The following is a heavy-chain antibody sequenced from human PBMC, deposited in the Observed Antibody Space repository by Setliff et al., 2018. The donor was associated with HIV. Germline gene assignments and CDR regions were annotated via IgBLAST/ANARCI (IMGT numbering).Heavy chain of an antibody. CDR2: IHYSGNT. CDR1: GGSISSGGYY. D-gene: IGHD3-3*01. Sequence: SETLSLTCTVSGGSISSGGYYWSWIRQHPGKGLEWIGYIHYSGNTYNNPSLNSRISISVDMSKNKFSLRLSSLTAADTAVYYCARGGLGVVTSFDSWGPGTLVTVSS. CDR3: ARGGLGVVTSFDS. V-gene: IGHV4-31*03. J-gene: IGHJ4*02.